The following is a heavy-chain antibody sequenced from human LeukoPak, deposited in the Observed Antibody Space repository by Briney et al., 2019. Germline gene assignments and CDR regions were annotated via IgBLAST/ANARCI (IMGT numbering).Heavy chain of an antibody. V-gene: IGHV1-8*01. Sequence: GASVKVPCKASGYTFTSYDINWVRQATGQGLEWMGWMNPNSGNTGYAQKFQGRVTMTRNTSISTAYMELSSLRSEDTAVYYCARFPYCTNGVCPPAWGQGTLVTVSS. CDR3: ARFPYCTNGVCPPA. CDR1: GYTFTSYD. D-gene: IGHD2-8*01. J-gene: IGHJ4*02. CDR2: MNPNSGNT.